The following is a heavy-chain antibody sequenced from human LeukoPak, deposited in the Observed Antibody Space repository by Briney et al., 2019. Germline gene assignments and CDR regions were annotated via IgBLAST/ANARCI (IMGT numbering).Heavy chain of an antibody. CDR1: VYTFTSYD. V-gene: IGHV1-18*01. CDR3: ARGAYYYGSGSKFDY. D-gene: IGHD3-10*01. Sequence: ASVKVSCKASVYTFTSYDINWVRQAPGQGLEWMGWISAYNGNTNHAQKLQGRVTMTTDTSTSTVYMELRSLRSDDTAVYYCARGAYYYGSGSKFDYWGQGTLVTVSS. CDR2: ISAYNGNT. J-gene: IGHJ4*02.